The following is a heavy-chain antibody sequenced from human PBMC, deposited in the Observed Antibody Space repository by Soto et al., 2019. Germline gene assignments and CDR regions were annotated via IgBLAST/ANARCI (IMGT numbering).Heavy chain of an antibody. Sequence: EVKVVESGGGLVQPGGSLRLSCAASGFTFTTYCMHWVRQVPGRGLVWVPRIKGDGRSLSYADSVKGPFTISRDNVENTVYLHMGSLRAAKKPAYYYARGLNYYYGVDVWGQGTTVTVSS. CDR1: GFTFTTYC. CDR2: IKGDGRSL. J-gene: IGHJ6*02. V-gene: IGHV3-74*01. CDR3: ARGLNYYYGVDV.